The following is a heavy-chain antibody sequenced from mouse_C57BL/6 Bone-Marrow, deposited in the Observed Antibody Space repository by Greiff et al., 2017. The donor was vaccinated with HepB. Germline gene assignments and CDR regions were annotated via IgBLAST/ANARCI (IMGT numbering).Heavy chain of an antibody. CDR1: GFNIKDDY. CDR3: TTGVTTWNYFDY. J-gene: IGHJ2*01. Sequence: VQLQQSGAELVRPGASVKLSCTASGFNIKDDYMHWVKQRPEQGLEWIGWIDPENGDTEYASKFQGKATITADTSSNTAYRQLSSLTSEDTAVYYCTTGVTTWNYFDYWGQGTTLTVSS. V-gene: IGHV14-4*01. D-gene: IGHD2-2*01. CDR2: IDPENGDT.